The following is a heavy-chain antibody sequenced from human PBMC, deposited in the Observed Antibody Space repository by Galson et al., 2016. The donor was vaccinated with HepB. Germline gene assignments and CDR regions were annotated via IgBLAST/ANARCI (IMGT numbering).Heavy chain of an antibody. Sequence: SLRLSCAASEFSVSSAYMTWVRQAPGKGLEWVSVIYSGGGTYYADSLKGRFTISRDNSKNTLYPQMNRLRAEDTAVYYCARGHRDGDYASWGQGTLVVVSS. CDR2: IYSGGGT. CDR3: ARGHRDGDYAS. D-gene: IGHD4-17*01. CDR1: EFSVSSAY. V-gene: IGHV3-53*01. J-gene: IGHJ5*02.